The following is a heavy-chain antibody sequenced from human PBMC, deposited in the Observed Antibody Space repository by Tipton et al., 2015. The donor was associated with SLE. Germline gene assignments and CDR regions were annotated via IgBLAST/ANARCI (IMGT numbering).Heavy chain of an antibody. Sequence: TLSLTCIVSGSSIDGGYHWGWIRQPPGKGLEWIANIHHSGRTYYNPSLKSRVTISMDTSKNQFSLKLSSVTAADTAFCYCARRWDTSTWDYWGQGTLVSVSS. CDR3: ARRWDTSTWDY. CDR2: IHHSGRT. D-gene: IGHD6-13*01. J-gene: IGHJ4*02. V-gene: IGHV4-38-2*02. CDR1: GSSIDGGYH.